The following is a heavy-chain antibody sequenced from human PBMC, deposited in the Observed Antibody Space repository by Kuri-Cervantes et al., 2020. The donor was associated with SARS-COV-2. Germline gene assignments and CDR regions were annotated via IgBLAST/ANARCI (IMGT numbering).Heavy chain of an antibody. J-gene: IGHJ4*01. V-gene: IGHV3-66*01. Sequence: GESLKISCSASGFTFSSNYMSWVRQAPGKGLEWVSVIYSGGSTYYADSVKGRFTISRDNSKNTLYLQMNSLRAEDTAVYYCARDKYYVSGSYYNRIYFDYWGHGTLVTVSS. CDR1: GFTFSSNY. CDR3: ARDKYYVSGSYYNRIYFDY. CDR2: IYSGGST. D-gene: IGHD3-10*01.